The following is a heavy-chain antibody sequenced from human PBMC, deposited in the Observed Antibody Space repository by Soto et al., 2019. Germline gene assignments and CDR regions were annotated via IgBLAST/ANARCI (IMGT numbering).Heavy chain of an antibody. D-gene: IGHD3-16*01. J-gene: IGHJ4*02. CDR2: IWYDGSNK. V-gene: IGHV3-33*06. Sequence: PGGSLRLSCAASGSSVRNAWMNWVRQAPGKGLEWVAVIWYDGSNKYYADPVKGRFTISRDTSNNILFLQMNSLRAEDTAIYYCTKDSHWALISPTPDYWGPGPLVTVSS. CDR3: TKDSHWALISPTPDY. CDR1: GSSVRNAW.